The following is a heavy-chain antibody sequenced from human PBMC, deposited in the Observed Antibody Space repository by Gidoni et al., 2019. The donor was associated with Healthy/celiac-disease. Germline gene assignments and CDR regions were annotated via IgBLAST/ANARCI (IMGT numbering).Heavy chain of an antibody. CDR2: IKQDGSEK. V-gene: IGHV3-7*01. CDR3: AREDGDPYRVGATKDY. CDR1: GFTFSSYW. J-gene: IGHJ4*02. D-gene: IGHD1-26*01. Sequence: EVQLVESGGDLVQPGGSLRLSCAASGFTFSSYWMSWVRQAPGKGLEWVANIKQDGSEKYYVDSVKGRFTISRDNAKNSLYLQMNSLRAEDTAVYYCAREDGDPYRVGATKDYWGQGTLVTVSS.